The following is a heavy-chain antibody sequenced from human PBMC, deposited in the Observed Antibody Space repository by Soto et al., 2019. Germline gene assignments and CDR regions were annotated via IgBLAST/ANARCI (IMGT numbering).Heavy chain of an antibody. CDR3: ARALGYSGYAGMDV. Sequence: QVQLVQSGGEVKKPGASVKVSCKASGYTFTIYGINWVRQAPGQGLEWMGWISPDNGNTNYAQKLQGRVTMTTDTPTSTAYMELRSLRSDDTAVYYCARALGYSGYAGMDVWGQGTTVTVS. D-gene: IGHD5-12*01. CDR1: GYTFTIYG. V-gene: IGHV1-18*01. J-gene: IGHJ6*02. CDR2: ISPDNGNT.